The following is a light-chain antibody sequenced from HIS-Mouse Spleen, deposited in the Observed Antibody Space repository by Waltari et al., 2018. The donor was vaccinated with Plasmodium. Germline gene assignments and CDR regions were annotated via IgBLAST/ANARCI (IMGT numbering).Light chain of an antibody. J-gene: IGKJ1*01. Sequence: IQMTQSPSSLSASVGDRVTITCRASQSISNYLNWYQQKQGKAPKLLIYVASSLKSGVPSRFSGSGSGTDFTLTISRLQPEDVATYCCQQSYSTWTFGQGTKVEIK. V-gene: IGKV1-39*01. CDR3: QQSYSTWT. CDR2: VAS. CDR1: QSISNY.